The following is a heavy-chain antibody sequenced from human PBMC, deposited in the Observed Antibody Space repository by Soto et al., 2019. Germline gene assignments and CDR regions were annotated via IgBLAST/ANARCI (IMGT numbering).Heavy chain of an antibody. CDR2: IYYSVT. V-gene: IGHV4-59*01. J-gene: IGHJ3*02. Sequence: QVQLQESGPGLVKPSETLSLTCSVSGGSISSYYWSWIRQPPGKGLEWIAYIYYSVTSYNPSLKSRFSAPLETSKTPFSLKLRSGTAADTAVYYCARTYDGSGPNSGGYSFDIWGQGTMVTVSS. CDR1: GGSISSYY. D-gene: IGHD3-22*01. CDR3: ARTYDGSGPNSGGYSFDI.